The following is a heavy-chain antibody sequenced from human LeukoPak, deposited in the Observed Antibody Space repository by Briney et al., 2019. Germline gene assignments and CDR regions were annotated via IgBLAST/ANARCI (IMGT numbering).Heavy chain of an antibody. CDR1: GFTFTSYW. V-gene: IGHV3-74*01. CDR3: ARDWKYGDYEGFDY. Sequence: EGSLRLSCAASGFTFTSYWMHWVRQAPGKGLVWVSRINSDGSRTSYADSVKGRFTISRDNAKNSLYLQMNSLRAEDTAVYYCARDWKYGDYEGFDYWGQGTLVTVSS. CDR2: INSDGSRT. J-gene: IGHJ4*02. D-gene: IGHD4-17*01.